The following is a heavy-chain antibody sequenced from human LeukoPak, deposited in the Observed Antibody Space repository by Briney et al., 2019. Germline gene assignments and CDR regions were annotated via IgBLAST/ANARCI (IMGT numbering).Heavy chain of an antibody. CDR1: GYTFTGYY. CDR3: ARDLVVASNWFDP. V-gene: IGHV1-2*02. D-gene: IGHD2-15*01. Sequence: ASVKVSCKASGYTFTGYYMHWVRQAPGQGLEWMGWINPNSGGTNYAQKFQGRVTMTRDTSISTAYMELSRLRSDDTAVYYCARDLVVASNWFDPWGQGTLVTVSS. J-gene: IGHJ5*02. CDR2: INPNSGGT.